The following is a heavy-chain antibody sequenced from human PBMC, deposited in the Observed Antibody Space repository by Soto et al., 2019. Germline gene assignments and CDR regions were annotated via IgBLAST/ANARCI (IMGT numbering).Heavy chain of an antibody. D-gene: IGHD2-15*01. CDR3: ARGLGNYYYYGMDV. Sequence: SQTLSLTCAISGDSVSSNSAAWNWIRQSPSRGLDWLGRTYYRSKLYNDYAVSVKSRITINPDTSKNQFSLQLNSVTPEDTAVYYCARGLGNYYYYGMDVWGQGTTVTVSS. V-gene: IGHV6-1*01. CDR2: TYYRSKLYN. CDR1: GDSVSSNSAA. J-gene: IGHJ6*02.